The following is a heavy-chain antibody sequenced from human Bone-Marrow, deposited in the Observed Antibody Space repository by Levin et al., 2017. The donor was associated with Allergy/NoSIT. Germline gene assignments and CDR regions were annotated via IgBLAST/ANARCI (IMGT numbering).Heavy chain of an antibody. CDR3: ARRKGAVVEAFDV. J-gene: IGHJ3*01. D-gene: IGHD1-26*01. CDR2: IYHSGST. CDR1: DGSISSSF. Sequence: RSQTLSLTCTVPDGSISSSFWSWIRQSPGKGLEWIGYIYHSGSTNSNPSLRSRVTMSIDTSKNQFSLRLTSVTAADTAIYYCARRKGAVVEAFDVWGQGIMVSVS. V-gene: IGHV4-59*08.